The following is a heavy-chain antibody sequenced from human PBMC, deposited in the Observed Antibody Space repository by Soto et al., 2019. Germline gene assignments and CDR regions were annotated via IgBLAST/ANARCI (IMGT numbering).Heavy chain of an antibody. Sequence: QVQLQQWGAGLLKPSETLSLTCAVNGGPLPNHFWSWIRQPPGRVLEWIGDIDHSGSTNYNPSLESRVTMSVDTFKNQFSLQVTSLSIADTAVYFCAAVCIPFATSLRNWFDPWGQGTLVTVSS. D-gene: IGHD3-10*01. CDR2: IDHSGST. J-gene: IGHJ5*02. V-gene: IGHV4-34*02. CDR1: GGPLPNHF. CDR3: AAVCIPFATSLRNWFDP.